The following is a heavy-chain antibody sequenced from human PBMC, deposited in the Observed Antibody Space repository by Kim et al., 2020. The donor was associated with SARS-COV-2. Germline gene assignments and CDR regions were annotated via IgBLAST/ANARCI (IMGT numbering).Heavy chain of an antibody. D-gene: IGHD1-26*01. CDR3: AGIRGSGTYSTY. V-gene: IGHV3-74*01. J-gene: IGHJ4*02. Sequence: NDAEPVKGRCTISRDNARNTLYLQMKRLRVEDTAVYYCAGIRGSGTYSTYWGQGTLVTVSS.